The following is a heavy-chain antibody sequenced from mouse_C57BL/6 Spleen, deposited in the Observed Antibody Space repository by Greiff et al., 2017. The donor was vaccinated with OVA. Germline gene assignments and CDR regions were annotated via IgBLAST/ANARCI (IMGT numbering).Heavy chain of an antibody. J-gene: IGHJ1*03. CDR1: GYTFTSYW. CDR3: ARGGAYDCGNPWYFDV. V-gene: IGHV1-69*01. D-gene: IGHD1-1*01. CDR2: IDPSDSYT. Sequence: QVQLQQPGAELVMPGASVKLSCKASGYTFTSYWMHWVKQRPGQGLEWIGEIDPSDSYTNYHQKFKGKSTLTVDKSSNTAYMQLSSLTSEDSAVYYCARGGAYDCGNPWYFDVWGTGTTVTVAS.